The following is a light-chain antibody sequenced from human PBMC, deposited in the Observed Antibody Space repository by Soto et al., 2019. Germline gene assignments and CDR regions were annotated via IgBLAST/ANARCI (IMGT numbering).Light chain of an antibody. J-gene: IGKJ4*01. V-gene: IGKV3-11*01. CDR2: DVS. Sequence: EIVLTQSPATLSLSPGERATLSCRASPTARSYLAWYHQKPGQAPRLLIYDVSNRATGVPARFSGSGSETDFSLTISSLEPEDFAVYYCQQRSNWPLTFGGGTRVEIK. CDR1: PTARSY. CDR3: QQRSNWPLT.